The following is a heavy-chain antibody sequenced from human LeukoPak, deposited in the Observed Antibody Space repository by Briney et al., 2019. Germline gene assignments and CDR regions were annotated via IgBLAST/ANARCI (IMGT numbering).Heavy chain of an antibody. J-gene: IGHJ6*03. V-gene: IGHV1-69*01. D-gene: IGHD3-22*01. Sequence: SVKVSCKASGGTFSSYAISWVRQAPGQGLEWMGGIIPIFGTANYAQKFQGRVTITADESTSTAYMELSSLRSEDTAVYYCARGNIRKKEYYYDSSGLLYYYYYYMDVWGKGTTVTVSS. CDR2: IIPIFGTA. CDR3: ARGNIRKKEYYYDSSGLLYYYYYYMDV. CDR1: GGTFSSYA.